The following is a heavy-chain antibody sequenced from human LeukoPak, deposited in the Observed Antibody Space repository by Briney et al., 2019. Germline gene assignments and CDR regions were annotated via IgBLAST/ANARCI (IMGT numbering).Heavy chain of an antibody. D-gene: IGHD3/OR15-3a*01. V-gene: IGHV4-59*11. J-gene: IGHJ5*02. CDR2: IHYSGST. CDR3: GRSSDSWTWDRWIDP. Sequence: SETLSLTCTVSGGSISSHYWSWIRQPPGKGLEWIGYIHYSGSTNYNPSLKSRVTISVDTSKNQISLKLRSVTAADTAVYYCGRSSDSWTWDRWIDPWGQGTLVTVSS. CDR1: GGSISSHY.